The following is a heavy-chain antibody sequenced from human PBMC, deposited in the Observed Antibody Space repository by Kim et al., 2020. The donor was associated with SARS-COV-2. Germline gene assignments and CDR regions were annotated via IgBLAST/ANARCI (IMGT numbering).Heavy chain of an antibody. CDR1: GYTFSSYA. V-gene: IGHV1-3*04. Sequence: ASVKVSCKASGYTFSSYAMHWVRQAPGQRLEWMGWINTGNGNTQYSQKFQGRVTITRDTSASTAYMELSSLRSEDTAVYHCARATVTTLDQWGQGTLVTV. CDR3: ARATVTTLDQ. J-gene: IGHJ5*02. CDR2: INTGNGNT. D-gene: IGHD4-17*01.